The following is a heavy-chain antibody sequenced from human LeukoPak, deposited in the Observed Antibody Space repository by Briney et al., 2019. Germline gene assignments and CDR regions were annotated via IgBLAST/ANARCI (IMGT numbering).Heavy chain of an antibody. CDR3: ALGSYGADY. Sequence: GGSLRLSCAASGFAFSSQAMGWVRQAPGKGLEWVSVISDSGSITYYADSVKGQFTISRDNSKNTLFLQMNSLRAEDTAVYYCALGSYGADYWGQGTLVTVSS. V-gene: IGHV3-23*01. J-gene: IGHJ4*02. D-gene: IGHD5-18*01. CDR1: GFAFSSQA. CDR2: ISDSGSIT.